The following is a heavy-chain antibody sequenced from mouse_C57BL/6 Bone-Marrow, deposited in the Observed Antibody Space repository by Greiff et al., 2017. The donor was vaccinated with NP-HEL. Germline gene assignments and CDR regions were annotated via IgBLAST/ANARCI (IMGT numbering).Heavy chain of an antibody. Sequence: QVQLKQPGAELVKPGASVKMSCKASGYTFTSYWITWVKQRPGQGLEWIGDIYPGSGSTNYNEKFKSKATLTVDTSSSTAYMQLSSLTSEDSAVYYCAREKSYYSNSYYFDYWGQGTTLTVSS. CDR2: IYPGSGST. J-gene: IGHJ2*01. V-gene: IGHV1-55*01. D-gene: IGHD2-5*01. CDR1: GYTFTSYW. CDR3: AREKSYYSNSYYFDY.